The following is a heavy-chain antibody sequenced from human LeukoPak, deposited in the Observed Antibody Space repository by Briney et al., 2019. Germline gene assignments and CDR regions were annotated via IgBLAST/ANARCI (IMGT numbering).Heavy chain of an antibody. Sequence: ASVKVPCKAFGYTFTSYYMHWVRQAPGQGLEWMGIINPSGGSTSYAQKFQGRVTMTRDTSTSTVYMELSSLRSEDTAVYYCARVAYSGSYHDAFDIWGQGTMVTVSS. CDR3: ARVAYSGSYHDAFDI. CDR1: GYTFTSYY. D-gene: IGHD1-26*01. J-gene: IGHJ3*02. CDR2: INPSGGST. V-gene: IGHV1-46*01.